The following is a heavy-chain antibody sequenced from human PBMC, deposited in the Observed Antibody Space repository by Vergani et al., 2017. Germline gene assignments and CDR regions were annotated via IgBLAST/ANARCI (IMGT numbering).Heavy chain of an antibody. Sequence: QVQLVQSGAEVKKPGASVKVSCKASGYTFTSYGITWVRQAPGQGLEWMGWISAYNGNTDYEQNLQDRVTMTTDTSTNTAYMELRSLRSDDTAAYYCAREVRGCSRTSCSPYYFDYWGQGTLVTVSS. D-gene: IGHD2-2*01. J-gene: IGHJ4*02. V-gene: IGHV1-18*01. CDR3: AREVRGCSRTSCSPYYFDY. CDR1: GYTFTSYG. CDR2: ISAYNGNT.